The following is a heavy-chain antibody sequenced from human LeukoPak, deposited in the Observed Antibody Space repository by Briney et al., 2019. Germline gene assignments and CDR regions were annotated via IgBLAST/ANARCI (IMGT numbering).Heavy chain of an antibody. Sequence: SETLSLTCTVSGGSISSYYWSWIRQPPGKGLEWIGYIYYSGSTNYNPSLKSRVTISVDTSKNQFSLKLSSVTAADTAVYYCARVPRSYYYYYYMDVWGKGTTVTVS. V-gene: IGHV4-59*01. CDR1: GGSISSYY. CDR2: IYYSGST. CDR3: ARVPRSYYYYYYMDV. J-gene: IGHJ6*03.